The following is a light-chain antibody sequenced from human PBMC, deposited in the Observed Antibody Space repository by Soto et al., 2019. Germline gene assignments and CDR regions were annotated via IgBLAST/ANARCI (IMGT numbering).Light chain of an antibody. CDR1: QSISTW. Sequence: DIQMTQSPSTLSASVGDRVTITCRASQSISTWLAWYQQKPGKAPKLLIYDASSLESGVPSRFSGSGSGTEFTLTSSSMQPDDFATYYCQQSYTYSWTFGQGTKVEF. CDR2: DAS. J-gene: IGKJ1*01. CDR3: QQSYTYSWT. V-gene: IGKV1-5*01.